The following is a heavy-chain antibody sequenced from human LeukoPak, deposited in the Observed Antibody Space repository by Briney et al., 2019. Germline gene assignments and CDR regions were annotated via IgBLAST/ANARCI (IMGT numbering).Heavy chain of an antibody. D-gene: IGHD3-10*01. CDR2: IWYDGSNK. V-gene: IGHV3-33*01. Sequence: GRSLRLSCAASGFTFSSSGMHWVRQAPGIGLEWVAVIWYDGSNKYYADSVKGRFTISRDNSKNTLYLQMNSLRAEDTAVYYCARDSGLVTLFIYYYYMDVWGKGTTVTVSS. CDR3: ARDSGLVTLFIYYYYMDV. CDR1: GFTFSSSG. J-gene: IGHJ6*03.